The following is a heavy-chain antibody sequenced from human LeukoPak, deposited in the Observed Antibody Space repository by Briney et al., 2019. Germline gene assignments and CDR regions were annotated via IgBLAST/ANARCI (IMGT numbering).Heavy chain of an antibody. CDR2: ILPGDSDT. D-gene: IGHD3-9*01. CDR3: ARQYYETLTGPNWFDA. V-gene: IGHV5-51*01. J-gene: IGHJ5*02. CDR1: GYTFTNYW. Sequence: GESLKISCEGSGYTFTNYWIGWVRQLPGKGLEGMGIILPGDSDTSDSPSFKDQVTRSVDKSASTYSPQWGSSKASDTAMYYCARQYYETLTGPNWFDAWGQGTLVTVSS.